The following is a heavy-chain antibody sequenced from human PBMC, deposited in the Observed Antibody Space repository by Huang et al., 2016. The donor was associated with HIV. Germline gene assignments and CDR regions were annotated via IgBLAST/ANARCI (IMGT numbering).Heavy chain of an antibody. CDR1: VGSIRSDNSY. CDR3: ARLPGSITMIRGVITDPY. V-gene: IGHV4-39*01. D-gene: IGHD3-10*01. J-gene: IGHJ4*02. Sequence: QLQLQESGPGLVTPSETLSLTCTVPVGSIRSDNSYWGWIRQPPGKGLEWIGSIYYSGSTYYNPALKSGVTLTGYTSKNQFSLKRRSVTAADTAVYYCARLPGSITMIRGVITDPYWGQGTLVTVSS. CDR2: IYYSGST.